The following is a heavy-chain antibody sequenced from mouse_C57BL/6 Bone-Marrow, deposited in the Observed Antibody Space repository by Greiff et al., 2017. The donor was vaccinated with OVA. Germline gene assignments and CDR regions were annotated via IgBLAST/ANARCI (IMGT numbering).Heavy chain of an antibody. CDR2: ISSGGDYI. D-gene: IGHD1-1*01. CDR3: TRIYYYGSSSYFDY. V-gene: IGHV5-9-1*02. J-gene: IGHJ2*01. CDR1: GFTFSSYA. Sequence: VQLKESGEGLVKPGGSLKLSCAASGFTFSSYAMSWVRQTPEKRLEWVAYISSGGDYIYYADTVKGRFTISRDNARNTLYLQMSSLKSEDTAMYYCTRIYYYGSSSYFDYWGQGTTLTVSS.